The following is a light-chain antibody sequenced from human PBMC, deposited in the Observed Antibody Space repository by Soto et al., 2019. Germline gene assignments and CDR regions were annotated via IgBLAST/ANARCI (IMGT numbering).Light chain of an antibody. CDR1: QSVSDN. Sequence: EIIMTQSPPTLSVSPGERVTLSCRASQSVSDNVAWYQQRPGQSPRLLMHSASARAAGLPARFSGSGSGTEFSLSIHSLQSEDFAVYFCQQYNDWPITFGQGRRLEIK. CDR3: QQYNDWPIT. J-gene: IGKJ5*01. V-gene: IGKV3-15*01. CDR2: SAS.